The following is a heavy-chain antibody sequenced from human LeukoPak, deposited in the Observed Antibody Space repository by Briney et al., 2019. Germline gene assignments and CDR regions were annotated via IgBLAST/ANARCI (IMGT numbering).Heavy chain of an antibody. CDR3: ARDRDSSSWYYYYYMDV. D-gene: IGHD6-13*01. CDR2: INPNSGGT. J-gene: IGHJ6*03. V-gene: IGHV1-2*02. CDR1: GYTFTGHY. Sequence: ASVKVSCKASGYTFTGHYMHWVRQAPGQGLEWMGWINPNSGGTIYAQNFQGRVTMTRDTSISTAYMELSRLRSDDTAVYYCARDRDSSSWYYYYYMDVWGKGTTVTVSS.